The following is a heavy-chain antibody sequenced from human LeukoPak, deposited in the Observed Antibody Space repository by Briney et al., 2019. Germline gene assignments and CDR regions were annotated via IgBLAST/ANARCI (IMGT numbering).Heavy chain of an antibody. V-gene: IGHV3-9*01. CDR1: GFTFTNYG. J-gene: IGHJ4*02. Sequence: QTGGSLRLSCSASGFTFTNYGMSWVRQAPGKGLEWVSGISWNSGSIGYADSVKGRFTISRDNAKNSLYLQMNSLRAEDTALYYCAKDGIAAAFDYWGQGTLVTVSS. CDR2: ISWNSGSI. CDR3: AKDGIAAAFDY. D-gene: IGHD6-13*01.